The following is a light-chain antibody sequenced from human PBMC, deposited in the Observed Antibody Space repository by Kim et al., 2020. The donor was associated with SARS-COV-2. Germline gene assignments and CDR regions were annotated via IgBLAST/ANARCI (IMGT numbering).Light chain of an antibody. CDR1: QSVSSN. CDR2: GAS. CDR3: QNYNNWPWT. V-gene: IGKV3-15*01. J-gene: IGKJ1*01. Sequence: EIVMTQSPATLSVSPGERATLSCRASQSVSSNLAWYQQKPGQPPRLLISGASARATGIPVRFSGSGSGTEFSLTISSLQSEDFAIYYCQNYNNWPWTFGQGTKVDIK.